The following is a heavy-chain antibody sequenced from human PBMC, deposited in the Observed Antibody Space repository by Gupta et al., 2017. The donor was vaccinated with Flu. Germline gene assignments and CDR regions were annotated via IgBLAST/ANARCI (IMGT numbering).Heavy chain of an antibody. CDR3: VREFRFQSES. Sequence: SCEAVGFRLRHYWMTWARQAPGKGLGWVGNRKQEGSERYYLDSVKGRGNISRDKDKKSMFRQMNSLRAEDTAVYLCVREFRFQSESWGQGTLGTVS. CDR2: RKQEGSER. J-gene: IGHJ5*02. V-gene: IGHV3-7*01. D-gene: IGHD3-10*01. CDR1: GFRLRHYW.